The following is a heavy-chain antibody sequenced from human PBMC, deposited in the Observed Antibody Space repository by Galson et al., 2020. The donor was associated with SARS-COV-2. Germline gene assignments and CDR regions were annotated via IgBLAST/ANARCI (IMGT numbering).Heavy chain of an antibody. CDR2: ISYDGSNK. J-gene: IGHJ6*02. V-gene: IGHV3-30*18. CDR3: AKDDTIFGVINYYYGMDV. D-gene: IGHD3-3*01. Sequence: TGGSLRLSCAASGFTFSSYGMHWVRQAPGKGLEWVAVISYDGSNKYYADSVKGRFTISRVNSKNTLYLQMNSLRAEDTAVYYCAKDDTIFGVINYYYGMDVWGQGTTVTVSS. CDR1: GFTFSSYG.